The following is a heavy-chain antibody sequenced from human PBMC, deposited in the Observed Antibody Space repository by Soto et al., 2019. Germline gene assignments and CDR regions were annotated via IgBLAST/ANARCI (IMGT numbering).Heavy chain of an antibody. D-gene: IGHD2-2*01. J-gene: IGHJ4*02. Sequence: EVQLLESGGGLVQPGGSLRLSCAASGFTFSRYAMSWVRQAPGKGLEWVSDISGSGGSTYYADSVKGRFTISRDNSKNTLYLQMNRLRAEDTAVYYCAKDHQLLSGFAYWGQGTLVTVSS. V-gene: IGHV3-23*01. CDR1: GFTFSRYA. CDR2: ISGSGGST. CDR3: AKDHQLLSGFAY.